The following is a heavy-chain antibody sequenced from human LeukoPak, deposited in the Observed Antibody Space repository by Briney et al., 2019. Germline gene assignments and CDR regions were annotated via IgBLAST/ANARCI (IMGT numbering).Heavy chain of an antibody. CDR2: IHSSGGT. CDR3: ARFTYDDHGKNHYLDY. V-gene: IGHV4-59*08. Sequence: SETLSLTCTVSGGSITSYYWSWIRQPPGKGLEWIGYIHSSGGTNYNPSLKSRVTILVDPSKNQFSLRLSSVTAADTAVYYCARFTYDDHGKNHYLDYWGRGNLVTVSS. J-gene: IGHJ4*02. D-gene: IGHD4-17*01. CDR1: GGSITSYY.